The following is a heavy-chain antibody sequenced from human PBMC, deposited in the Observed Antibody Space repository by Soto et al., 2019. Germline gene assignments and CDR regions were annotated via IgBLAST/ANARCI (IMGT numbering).Heavy chain of an antibody. CDR3: ARDQPSSSWYRGLDY. Sequence: ASVKVSCKASGYTFTGYYMHWVRQAPGQGLEWMGRINPNSGGTNYAQKFQGWVTMTRDTSTSTVYMELSSLRSEDTAVYYCARDQPSSSWYRGLDYWGQGTLVTVSS. CDR1: GYTFTGYY. CDR2: INPNSGGT. J-gene: IGHJ4*02. D-gene: IGHD6-13*01. V-gene: IGHV1-2*04.